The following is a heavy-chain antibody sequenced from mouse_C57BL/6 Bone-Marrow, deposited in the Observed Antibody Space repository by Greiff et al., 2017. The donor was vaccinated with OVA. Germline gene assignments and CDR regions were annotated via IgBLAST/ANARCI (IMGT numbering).Heavy chain of an antibody. CDR2: IDPENGDT. Sequence: EVQLQQSGAELVRPGASVKLSCTASGFNIKDDYMHWVKQRPEQGLEWLGWIDPENGDTEYASKFQGKATITADTSSNTAYLQLSSLTSEDTAVYYCTTGDDGYAFAYWGQGTLVTVSA. V-gene: IGHV14-4*01. CDR1: GFNIKDDY. CDR3: TTGDDGYAFAY. D-gene: IGHD2-3*01. J-gene: IGHJ3*01.